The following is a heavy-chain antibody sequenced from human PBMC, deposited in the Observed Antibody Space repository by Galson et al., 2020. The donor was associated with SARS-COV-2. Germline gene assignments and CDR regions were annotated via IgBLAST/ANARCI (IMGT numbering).Heavy chain of an antibody. CDR1: GFSFSHYA. J-gene: IGHJ4*02. Sequence: GESLKISCVASGFSFSHYAMHWVRQAPGKGLEWVAIISYDGNDKYYADSVKGRFTVSRDNSLHTLYLEMNSLRDEDTAVYYCACPLFAYNSGSPIDYWGQGTLVTVSS. V-gene: IGHV3-30*04. CDR3: ACPLFAYNSGSPIDY. D-gene: IGHD3-10*01. CDR2: ISYDGNDK.